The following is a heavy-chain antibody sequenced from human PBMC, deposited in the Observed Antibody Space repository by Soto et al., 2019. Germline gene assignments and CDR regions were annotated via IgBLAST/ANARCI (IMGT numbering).Heavy chain of an antibody. CDR1: GCTFSSSW. J-gene: IGHJ3*02. CDR2: MKQDGTEK. D-gene: IGHD6-13*01. V-gene: IGHV3-7*03. CDR3: ATIEAVAFHI. Sequence: PGVSLRLSCVASGCTFSSSWMACVRQTPGKGLEWVGNMKQDGTEKYYVDSVKGRFTISRDNAKNSLYLQMNSLRAEDTAVYYCATIEAVAFHIWGQGTMVTVSS.